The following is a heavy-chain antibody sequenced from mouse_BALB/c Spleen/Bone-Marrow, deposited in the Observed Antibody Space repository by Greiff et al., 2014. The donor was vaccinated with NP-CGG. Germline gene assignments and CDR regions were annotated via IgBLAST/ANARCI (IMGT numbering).Heavy chain of an antibody. CDR3: ARDWDPFAY. J-gene: IGHJ3*01. CDR2: ILPGSGST. CDR1: GYTFSSYW. D-gene: IGHD4-1*01. Sequence: VKLQESGAELMKPGASVKISCKATGYTFSSYWIEWVKQRPGHGLEWIGEILPGSGSTNYNEKFKGKATFTADTSSNTAYMQLSSLTSEDSAVCYCARDWDPFAYWGQGTLVTVSA. V-gene: IGHV1-9*01.